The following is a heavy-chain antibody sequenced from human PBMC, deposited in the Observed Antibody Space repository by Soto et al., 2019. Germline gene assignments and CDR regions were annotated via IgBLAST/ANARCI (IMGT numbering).Heavy chain of an antibody. J-gene: IGHJ6*02. CDR1: GASISTGAYY. CDR3: TRQQRYFYYGMDV. D-gene: IGHD6-13*01. Sequence: SGSMSLSCTVCGASISTGAYYLSWIRQHPGKGLEWIGYIHYSGSPFYKPSLKSRITMSVDTSKNQFSLKLSSVTAADTAVYYCTRQQRYFYYGMDVCGQGTAVTVSS. V-gene: IGHV4-31*03. CDR2: IHYSGSP.